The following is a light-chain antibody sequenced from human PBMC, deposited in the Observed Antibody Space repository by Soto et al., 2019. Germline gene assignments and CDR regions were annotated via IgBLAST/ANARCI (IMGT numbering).Light chain of an antibody. CDR2: EGV. Sequence: QSALTQPASVSGSPGQSITLSCTGTSSASGTYNLLSWYQQHPGKAPKLMIYEGVKRPSGVSNRFSGSKSGSTASLTISGLQAEDEADYYCCSYVGVSLVFGTGTKVTVL. CDR3: CSYVGVSLV. CDR1: SSASGTYNL. V-gene: IGLV2-23*01. J-gene: IGLJ1*01.